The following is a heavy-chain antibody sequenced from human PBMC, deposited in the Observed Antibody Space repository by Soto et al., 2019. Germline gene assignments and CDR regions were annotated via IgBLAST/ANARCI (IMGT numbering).Heavy chain of an antibody. CDR3: ASSVGGEPGIAVAGSPYYYYGMDV. Sequence: PSETLSLTCAVYGGSFSGYYWSWIRQPPGKGLEWIGEINHSGSTNYNPSLKSRVTISVDTSKNQFSLKLSSVTAADTAVYYCASSVGGEPGIAVAGSPYYYYGMDVWGQGTTVTVSS. J-gene: IGHJ6*02. D-gene: IGHD6-19*01. CDR1: GGSFSGYY. CDR2: INHSGST. V-gene: IGHV4-34*01.